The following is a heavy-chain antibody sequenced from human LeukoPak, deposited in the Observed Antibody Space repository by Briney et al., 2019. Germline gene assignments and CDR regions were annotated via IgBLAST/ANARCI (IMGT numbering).Heavy chain of an antibody. Sequence: GESLKISCKGSGYRFSNYWIGWVRQMPGKGLEWMGIIYPGDSDTRYSPSFQGQVTISADKSISTAYLQWSSLKASDTAMYYCARVPAIYYYYYMDVWGKGTTVTVSS. CDR3: ARVPAIYYYYYMDV. CDR1: GYRFSNYW. V-gene: IGHV5-51*01. J-gene: IGHJ6*03. D-gene: IGHD2-2*01. CDR2: IYPGDSDT.